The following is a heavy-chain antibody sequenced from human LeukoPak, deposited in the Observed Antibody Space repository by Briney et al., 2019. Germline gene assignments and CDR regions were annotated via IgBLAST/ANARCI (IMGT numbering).Heavy chain of an antibody. CDR3: ARGAPNGYNRGFDY. J-gene: IGHJ4*02. CDR2: ISSSGSTI. D-gene: IGHD5-24*01. V-gene: IGHV3-48*03. Sequence: GGSLRLSCAASGFTFSSYEMNWVRQAPGKGLEWVSYISSSGSTIYYADSVKGRFTISRDNAKNSLYLQMNSLRAEDTAVYYCARGAPNGYNRGFDYWGQGTLVTVSS. CDR1: GFTFSSYE.